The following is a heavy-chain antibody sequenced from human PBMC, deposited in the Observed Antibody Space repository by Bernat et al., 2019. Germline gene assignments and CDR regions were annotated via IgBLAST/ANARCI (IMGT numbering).Heavy chain of an antibody. D-gene: IGHD1-26*01. J-gene: IGHJ4*02. CDR3: ARLGGSGSYEDY. V-gene: IGHV3-53*01. CDR2: IYSGGST. CDR1: GLTVSANY. Sequence: EVQLVESGGGLIQPGGSLRLSCAASGLTVSANYMSWVRQAPEKGLEWVSIIYSGGSTYYVDSVKGRFTISRDNSKNTLYLQMNSLRAEDTAFYYCARLGGSGSYEDYWGQGTLVTVSS.